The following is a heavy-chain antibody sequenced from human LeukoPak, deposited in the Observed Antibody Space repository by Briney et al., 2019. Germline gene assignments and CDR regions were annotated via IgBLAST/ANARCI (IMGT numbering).Heavy chain of an antibody. V-gene: IGHV1-24*01. D-gene: IGHD3-22*01. CDR2: FDPEDGET. CDR3: ATGRYYYDSSGYYTALDYFDY. Sequence: ASVKVSCKVSGYTLTELSMHWVRQAPGKGLEWMGGFDPEDGETIYAQKFQGRVTMTEDTSTDTAYMELSSLRSEDTAVYYCATGRYYYDSSGYYTALDYFDYWGQGTLVAVSP. J-gene: IGHJ4*02. CDR1: GYTLTELS.